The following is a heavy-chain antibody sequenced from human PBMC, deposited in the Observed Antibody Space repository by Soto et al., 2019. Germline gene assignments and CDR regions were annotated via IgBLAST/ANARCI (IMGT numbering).Heavy chain of an antibody. CDR2: ISYDGSNK. CDR3: ASPYKRVIALDV. V-gene: IGHV3-30-3*01. J-gene: IGHJ6*02. D-gene: IGHD3-22*01. CDR1: GFTFSSYA. Sequence: PGGSLRLSCAASGFTFSSYAMHWVRQAPGKGLEWVAVISYDGSNKYYADSVKGRFTISRDNSKNTLYLQMNSLRAEDTAVYYCASPYKRVIALDVWGQGTTVTVSS.